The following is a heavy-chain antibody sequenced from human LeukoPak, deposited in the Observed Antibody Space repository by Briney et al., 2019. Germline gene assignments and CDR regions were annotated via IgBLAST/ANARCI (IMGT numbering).Heavy chain of an antibody. CDR3: ARDYWRGVWDV. CDR2: IYYSGSS. V-gene: IGHV4-59*01. J-gene: IGHJ6*04. D-gene: IGHD2-8*02. CDR1: GGSISSYY. Sequence: SETLSLTCTVSGGSISSYYWSWIRQPPGKGLEWIGYIYYSGSSNYNPSLKSRVTISVDTSKNQFSLKLSSVTAADTAVYYCARDYWRGVWDVWGKATTVTVSS.